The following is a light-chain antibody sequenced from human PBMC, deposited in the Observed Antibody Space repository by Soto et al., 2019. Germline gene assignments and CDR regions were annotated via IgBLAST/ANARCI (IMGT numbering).Light chain of an antibody. J-gene: IGLJ2*01. V-gene: IGLV2-8*01. CDR1: SSDVSGYNY. CDR3: SSYAGSTVV. CDR2: EVS. Sequence: QSALTQPPSASGSPGQSVTISCTGTSSDVSGYNYVSWYQQHPGKAPKLMIYEVSKRPSGVPDRFSGSKSGNTASLTVSGLQAEDEADYYCSSYAGSTVVFGGGTKLTV.